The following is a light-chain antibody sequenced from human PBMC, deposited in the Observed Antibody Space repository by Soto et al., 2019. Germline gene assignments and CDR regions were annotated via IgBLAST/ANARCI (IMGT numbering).Light chain of an antibody. CDR3: QQYNNWPPMYT. Sequence: EIVMTQFPATLSVSPGERAALSCRASQSVGSNLAWYQQKPGQAPRLLIFGASTRATGIPDRFSGSGSGTEFTLTISSLQSEDFAVYYCQQYNNWPPMYTFGQGTKLEIK. CDR1: QSVGSN. J-gene: IGKJ2*01. CDR2: GAS. V-gene: IGKV3-15*01.